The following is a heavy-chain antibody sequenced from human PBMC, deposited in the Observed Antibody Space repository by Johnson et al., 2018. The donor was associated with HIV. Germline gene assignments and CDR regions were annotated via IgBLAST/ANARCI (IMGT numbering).Heavy chain of an antibody. Sequence: QVQLVESGGGVVQPGRSLRLSCVASGFTFSTYGMHWVRQAPGKGLEWVAVISYDGSNKYYADSVKGRFTISRDNSKNTLYLQMNSLRAEDTAVYYCARSRSTRIAADAFDIWGQGTMVTVSS. V-gene: IGHV3-30*19. CDR3: ARSRSTRIAADAFDI. CDR2: ISYDGSNK. J-gene: IGHJ3*02. CDR1: GFTFSTYG. D-gene: IGHD6-13*01.